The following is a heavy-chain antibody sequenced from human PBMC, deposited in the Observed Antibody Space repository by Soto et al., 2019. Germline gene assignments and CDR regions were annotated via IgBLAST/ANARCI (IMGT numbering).Heavy chain of an antibody. Sequence: QMQLVQSGPEVKKPGTSVTVSCKASGFTFPSSAVHWVRQARGQGLEWIGWIVVGSGNTNYAQTFQERVTITRDMSTSTAYMELSSLRSEDTAVYYCAADSTLMQFWFYGLDIWGQGTMVTVSS. CDR2: IVVGSGNT. V-gene: IGHV1-58*01. J-gene: IGHJ3*02. CDR3: AADSTLMQFWFYGLDI. CDR1: GFTFPSSA. D-gene: IGHD3-10*01.